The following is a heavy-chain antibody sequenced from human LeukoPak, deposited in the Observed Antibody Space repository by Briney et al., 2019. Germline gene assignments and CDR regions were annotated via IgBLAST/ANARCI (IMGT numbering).Heavy chain of an antibody. CDR2: ISSSSSYI. CDR1: AFTFNTYW. J-gene: IGHJ6*03. V-gene: IGHV3-21*01. CDR3: ARVDIVVVVAATLRPYYMDV. Sequence: GGSLRLSCAASAFTFNTYWMHWVRQVPGKGLEWVSSISSSSSYIYYADSVKGRFTISRDNAKNSLYLQMNSLRAEDTAVYYCARVDIVVVVAATLRPYYMDVWGKGTTVTVSS. D-gene: IGHD2-15*01.